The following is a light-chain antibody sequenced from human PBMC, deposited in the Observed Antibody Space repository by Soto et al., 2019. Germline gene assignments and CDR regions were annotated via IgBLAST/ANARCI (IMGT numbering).Light chain of an antibody. CDR2: EVT. CDR3: SSYAGSNNFV. J-gene: IGLJ1*01. CDR1: SSDVGGYNY. V-gene: IGLV2-8*01. Sequence: QSVLTQPPSASWSPGQSVTISCTGTSSDVGGYNYVSWYQQHPGKAPKLMIYEVTKRPSGVPDRFSGSKSGNTASLTVSGLQADDEADYYCSSYAGSNNFVFGTGTKVTVL.